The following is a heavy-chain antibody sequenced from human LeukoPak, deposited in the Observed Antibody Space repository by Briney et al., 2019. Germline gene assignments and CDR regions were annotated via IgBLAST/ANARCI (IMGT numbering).Heavy chain of an antibody. D-gene: IGHD1-26*01. V-gene: IGHV3-23*01. CDR3: TNFRATGAPHYFEY. CDR2: ISESTGWT. J-gene: IGHJ4*02. CDR1: GLSLTNYA. Sequence: GGSLRLSCTAAGLSLTNYALGWVRQAPGKGPEWVSIISESTGWTDYADSVRGRFTISRDNSKNTLYLHMNSLRVEDTATYFCTNFRATGAPHYFEYWGQGTLVTVSS.